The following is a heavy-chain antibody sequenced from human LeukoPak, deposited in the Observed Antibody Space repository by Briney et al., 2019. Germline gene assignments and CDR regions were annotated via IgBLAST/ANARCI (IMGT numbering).Heavy chain of an antibody. Sequence: SQTLSLTCTVSGGSISSGGYYWSWIRQHPGKGLEWIGYIYYSGSTYYNPSLKSRVTISVDTSKNQFSLKLSSVTAADTAVYYCARGTAAAANRNWFDSWGQGTLVTVSS. CDR3: ARGTAAAANRNWFDS. CDR1: GGSISSGGYY. CDR2: IYYSGST. J-gene: IGHJ5*01. D-gene: IGHD6-13*01. V-gene: IGHV4-31*03.